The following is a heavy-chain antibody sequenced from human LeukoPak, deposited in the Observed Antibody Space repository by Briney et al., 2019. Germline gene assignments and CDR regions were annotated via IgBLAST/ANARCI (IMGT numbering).Heavy chain of an antibody. V-gene: IGHV3-21*06. CDR3: ARDLGSYSSGWYMGFDY. J-gene: IGHJ4*02. CDR1: GFTFSSYS. CDR2: ISSSSRYI. D-gene: IGHD6-19*01. Sequence: GGSLRLSCAASGFTFSSYSIYWVRQAPGKGLEWVSSISSSSRYINYADSVKGRFTISRDDAKNSLYLQVNSLRAEDTAIYYCARDLGSYSSGWYMGFDYWGQGTLVTVSS.